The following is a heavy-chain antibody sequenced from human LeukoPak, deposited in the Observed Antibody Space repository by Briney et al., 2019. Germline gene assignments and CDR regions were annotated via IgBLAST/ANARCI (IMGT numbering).Heavy chain of an antibody. CDR2: MNPNSGDT. CDR3: ARGLGSYDSSELTWPMISF. V-gene: IGHV1-8*01. D-gene: IGHD3-22*01. Sequence: ASVKVSCKASGYTFTSYEINWVRQATGHGLEWMGWMNPNSGDTAYAQRFQGRITMTRSTSITTAYMELSGLRSEDTAVYYCARGLGSYDSSELTWPMISFWGQGTQVTVSS. J-gene: IGHJ4*02. CDR1: GYTFTSYE.